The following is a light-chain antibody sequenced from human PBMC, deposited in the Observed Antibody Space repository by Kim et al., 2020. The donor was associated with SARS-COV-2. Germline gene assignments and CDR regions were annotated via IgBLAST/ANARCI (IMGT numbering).Light chain of an antibody. V-gene: IGKV3-11*01. CDR1: QNVGSH. CDR3: QQRTRWPLT. CDR2: DAV. Sequence: EIVLTQSPATLCLSPGERATLSCRASQNVGSHLGWYQQKPGQAPRLLIYDAVNRATGIPARFSGSGSGTDFTLTISSLEPEDLAVYYCQQRTRWPLTFGGGTKVEIK. J-gene: IGKJ4*01.